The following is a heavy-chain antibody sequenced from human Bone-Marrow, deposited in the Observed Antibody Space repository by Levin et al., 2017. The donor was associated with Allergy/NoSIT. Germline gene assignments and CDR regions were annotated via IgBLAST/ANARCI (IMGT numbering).Heavy chain of an antibody. CDR1: GFTFSSYE. Sequence: GGSLRLSCAASGFTFSSYEMNWVRQAPGKGLEWVSYISSSGSTIYYADSVKGRFTISRDNAKNSLYLQMNSLRAEDTAVYYCARGGYSSGSHYYYGMDVWGQGTTVTVSS. CDR2: ISSSGSTI. CDR3: ARGGYSSGSHYYYGMDV. D-gene: IGHD6-25*01. J-gene: IGHJ6*02. V-gene: IGHV3-48*03.